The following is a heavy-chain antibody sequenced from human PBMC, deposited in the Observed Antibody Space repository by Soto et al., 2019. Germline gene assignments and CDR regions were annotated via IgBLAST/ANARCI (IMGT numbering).Heavy chain of an antibody. CDR1: GGSISSGDYY. Sequence: SETLSLTCTVSGGSISSGDYYWSWIRQPPGKGLEWIGYIYDSGSTYYSPSLKSRVTISVDTSKNQFSLKLSSVTAADTAVYYCARVLLAHAIDYWGQGTLVTVSS. D-gene: IGHD2-21*01. CDR2: IYDSGST. V-gene: IGHV4-30-4*01. J-gene: IGHJ4*02. CDR3: ARVLLAHAIDY.